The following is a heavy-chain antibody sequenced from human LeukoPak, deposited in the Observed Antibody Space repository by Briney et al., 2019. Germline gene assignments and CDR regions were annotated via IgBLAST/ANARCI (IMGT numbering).Heavy chain of an antibody. CDR2: IYYSGST. CDR1: GGSISSGGYY. J-gene: IGHJ4*02. CDR3: ARCLGSTSCYLFDY. D-gene: IGHD2-2*01. Sequence: SETLSLTCTVSGGSISSGGYYWSWIRQHPGKGLEWIGYIYYSGSTYYNPSLKSRVTISVDTSKNQLSLKLSSVTAADTAVYYCARCLGSTSCYLFDYWGQGTLVTVSS. V-gene: IGHV4-31*03.